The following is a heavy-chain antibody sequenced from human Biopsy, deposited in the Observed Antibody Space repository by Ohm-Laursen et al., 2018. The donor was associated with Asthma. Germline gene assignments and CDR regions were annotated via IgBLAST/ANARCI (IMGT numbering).Heavy chain of an antibody. D-gene: IGHD3-10*01. Sequence: DSLKVSCTTSGYTFNSAGITWVRQAPGQGLEWMGWISVYNGNTKVAQKLQDRVTMITDTSTSTAYMELTSLRSDDTAVYFCARAVDYSHYYGIDVWGQGTTVTVS. CDR2: ISVYNGNT. CDR1: GYTFNSAG. J-gene: IGHJ6*02. V-gene: IGHV1-18*01. CDR3: ARAVDYSHYYGIDV.